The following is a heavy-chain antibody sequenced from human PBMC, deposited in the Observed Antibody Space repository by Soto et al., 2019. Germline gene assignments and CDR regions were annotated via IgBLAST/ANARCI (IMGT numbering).Heavy chain of an antibody. CDR2: IYYSGST. D-gene: IGHD4-17*01. CDR1: GGSISSYY. CDR3: ASILTTANWLDP. J-gene: IGHJ5*02. V-gene: IGHV4-59*01. Sequence: SETLSLTCTVSGGSISSYYWSWIRQPPGKGLEWIGYIYYSGSTNYNPSLKSRVTISVDTSKNQFSLKLSSVTAADTAVYYCASILTTANWLDPWGQGTLVTVSS.